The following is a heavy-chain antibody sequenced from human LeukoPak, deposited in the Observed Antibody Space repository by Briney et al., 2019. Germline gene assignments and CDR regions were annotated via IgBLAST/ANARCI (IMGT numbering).Heavy chain of an antibody. CDR2: IRYDGSNK. V-gene: IGHV3-30*02. D-gene: IGHD2-2*01. CDR1: GFTFSSYG. CDR3: AKDEYCSSTSCQYYYYYYMDV. J-gene: IGHJ6*03. Sequence: PGGSLRLSCAASGFTFSSYGMHWVRQAPGKGLEWVAFIRYDGSNKYYADSVKGRFTISRDNSKNTLCLQMNSLRAEDTAVYYCAKDEYCSSTSCQYYYYYYMDVWGKGTTVTVSS.